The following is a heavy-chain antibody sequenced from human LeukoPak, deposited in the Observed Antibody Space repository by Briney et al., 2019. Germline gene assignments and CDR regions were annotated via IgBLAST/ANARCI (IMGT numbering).Heavy chain of an antibody. CDR3: ARVLRYFDWLLYRGFDP. Sequence: PSETLSLTCTVSGGSISRYYWSWIRQPPGKGLEWIGYIYTSGSTNYNPSLKSRVTISVDTSKNQFSLKLSSVTAADTAVYYCARVLRYFDWLLYRGFDPWGQGTLVTVSS. CDR1: GGSISRYY. J-gene: IGHJ5*02. D-gene: IGHD3-9*01. V-gene: IGHV4-4*09. CDR2: IYTSGST.